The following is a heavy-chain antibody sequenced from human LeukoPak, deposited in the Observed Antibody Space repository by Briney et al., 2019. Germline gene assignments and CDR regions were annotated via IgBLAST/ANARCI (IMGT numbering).Heavy chain of an antibody. D-gene: IGHD3-22*01. CDR1: GFTFSGSA. CDR2: IRSKANSYAT. V-gene: IGHV3-73*01. CDR3: TRVWNYYDSSGFDP. J-gene: IGHJ5*02. Sequence: GGSLRLSCAASGFTFSGSAMHWVRQASGKGLEWVGRIRSKANSYATAYAASAKGRFTISRDDSKNTACLQMNSLKTEDTAVYYCTRVWNYYDSSGFDPWGQGTLVTVSS.